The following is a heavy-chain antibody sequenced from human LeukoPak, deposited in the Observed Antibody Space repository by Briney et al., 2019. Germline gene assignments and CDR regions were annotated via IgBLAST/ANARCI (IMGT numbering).Heavy chain of an antibody. D-gene: IGHD3-22*01. CDR2: MNPNSGNT. J-gene: IGHJ4*02. CDR1: GYTFTSYD. CDR3: ARVEYISGYSHVY. Sequence: ASVKVSCKASGYTFTSYDINWVRQATGQGPEWMGWMNPNSGNTGYAQKFQGRVTMTRNIFISTAYMELSSLRSEDTAVYYCARVEYISGYSHVYWGQGTLVTVSS. V-gene: IGHV1-8*01.